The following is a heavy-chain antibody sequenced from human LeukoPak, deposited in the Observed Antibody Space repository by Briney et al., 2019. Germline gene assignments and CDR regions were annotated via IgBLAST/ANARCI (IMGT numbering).Heavy chain of an antibody. CDR2: FDAEDGET. V-gene: IGHV1-24*01. CDR1: GYSLTDFS. D-gene: IGHD3-10*01. J-gene: IGHJ3*02. Sequence: ASVKVSCKVSGYSLTDFSMHWVRQAPGKGFEWMGGFDAEDGETLYAQKFQGRVTMTEDTSTDTAYMELSSLTFEDTAVYYCARGGGPRGAFDIWGQGTMVTVSS. CDR3: ARGGGPRGAFDI.